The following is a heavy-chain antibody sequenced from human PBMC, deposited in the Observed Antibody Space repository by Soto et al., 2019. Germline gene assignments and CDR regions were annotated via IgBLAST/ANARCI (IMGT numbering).Heavy chain of an antibody. J-gene: IGHJ5*02. D-gene: IGHD6-13*01. CDR2: IYYSGST. V-gene: IGHV4-31*03. CDR3: ARGIAAAGKGFDP. CDR1: GGPISSGGGYY. Sequence: SETLSLTCTVSGGPISSGGGYYWTWIRQHPGKGLEWIGYIYYSGSTYYNPSLKSRVTISVDTSKNQFSLKLSSVTAADTAVYYCARGIAAAGKGFDPWGQGTLVTVSS.